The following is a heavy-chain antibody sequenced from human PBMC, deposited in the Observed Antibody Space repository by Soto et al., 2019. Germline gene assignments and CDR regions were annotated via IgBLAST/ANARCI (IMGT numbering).Heavy chain of an antibody. V-gene: IGHV4-59*01. Sequence: SETLSLTWTVSGGSISSYYWSWIRQPPGKGLEWIGYIYYSGSTNYNPSLKSRVTISVDTSKNQFSLKLSSVTAADTAVYYCARGTPHFGGWLFDYWGQGTLVTVSS. CDR1: GGSISSYY. CDR3: ARGTPHFGGWLFDY. J-gene: IGHJ4*02. D-gene: IGHD6-19*01. CDR2: IYYSGST.